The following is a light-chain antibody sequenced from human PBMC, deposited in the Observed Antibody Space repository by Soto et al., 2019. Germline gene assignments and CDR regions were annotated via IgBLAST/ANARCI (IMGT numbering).Light chain of an antibody. CDR1: QSVSSSSY. Sequence: EIVLTQYPGTLSLSPGERATLSCRASQSVSSSSYLAWYQQKPGQAPRLLIYGASSRATGIPDRFSGSGSATDFTLTISSLEPEDFAVYYCRQYGSSPSYTFGQGTKLEI. J-gene: IGKJ2*01. CDR3: RQYGSSPSYT. V-gene: IGKV3-20*01. CDR2: GAS.